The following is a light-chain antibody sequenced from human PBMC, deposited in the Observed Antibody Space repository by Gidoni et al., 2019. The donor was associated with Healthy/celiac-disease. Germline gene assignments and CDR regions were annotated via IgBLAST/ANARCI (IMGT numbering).Light chain of an antibody. CDR2: VNSDGSH. J-gene: IGLJ3*02. CDR1: SWHSSYA. Sequence: QLVVTQSPSASASLGASVKLTCTLSSWHSSYAIAWHQQQTEKGPRYLMKVNSDGSHNKGDGIPDRFSGSSSGAERYLTISRLQSEDEADYYCQTWGTGIWVFGGGTKLTVL. V-gene: IGLV4-69*01. CDR3: QTWGTGIWV.